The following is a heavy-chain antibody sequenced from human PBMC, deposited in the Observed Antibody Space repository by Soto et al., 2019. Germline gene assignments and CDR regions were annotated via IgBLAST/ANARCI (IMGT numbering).Heavy chain of an antibody. Sequence: EVQLVESGGGLVQPGGSLRLSCAASGFTFSDHYMDWVRQAPGKGLEWVGRIKNKAHGYTTEYAASVKGRFTISRDESKTSLYLQMNSLKTEDTAVYYCVVAVAGDQDYWGQGTLVTVSS. CDR2: IKNKAHGYTT. D-gene: IGHD6-19*01. CDR3: VVAVAGDQDY. CDR1: GFTFSDHY. V-gene: IGHV3-72*01. J-gene: IGHJ4*02.